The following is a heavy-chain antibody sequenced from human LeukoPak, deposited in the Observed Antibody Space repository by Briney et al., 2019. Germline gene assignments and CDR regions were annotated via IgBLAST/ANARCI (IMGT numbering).Heavy chain of an antibody. CDR1: GGSISSSNW. V-gene: IGHV4-4*02. D-gene: IGHD1-26*01. Sequence: PSETLSLTCAVSGGSISSSNWWSWVRQPPGKGLEWIGEIYHSGSTNYNPSLKSRVTISVDTSKNQFSLKLSSVTAADTAVYYCARWVATPNYFDYWGQGTLVTVSS. CDR2: IYHSGST. J-gene: IGHJ4*02. CDR3: ARWVATPNYFDY.